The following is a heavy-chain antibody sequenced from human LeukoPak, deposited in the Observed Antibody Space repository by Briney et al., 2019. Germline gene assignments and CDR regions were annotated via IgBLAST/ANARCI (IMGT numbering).Heavy chain of an antibody. CDR1: GFTFSSYA. CDR3: ARDWHSGSYYNIGY. CDR2: ISGRGGST. Sequence: GGSLRLSCAASGFTFSSYAMSWVRQAPGKGLEWVSAISGRGGSTYYADSVKGRFTISRDNSKNTLYLQMNSLRAEDTAVYYYARDWHSGSYYNIGYWGLGTLVTVSS. V-gene: IGHV3-23*01. D-gene: IGHD1-26*01. J-gene: IGHJ4*02.